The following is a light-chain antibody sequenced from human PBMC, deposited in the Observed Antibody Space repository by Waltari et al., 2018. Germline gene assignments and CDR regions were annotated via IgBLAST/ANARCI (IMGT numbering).Light chain of an antibody. V-gene: IGLV3-21*01. CDR3: QVWESRSDPL. CDR1: NIGSKS. J-gene: IGLJ3*02. CDR2: DES. Sequence: SYVLTQPPSVSVAPGETAQITCGGNNIGSKSVHWYQQKPGQAPVLVIYDESDRPSRITDRVSGSNSGNTATLTISRVEDGDEADYHCQVWESRSDPLFGGGTKLTVL.